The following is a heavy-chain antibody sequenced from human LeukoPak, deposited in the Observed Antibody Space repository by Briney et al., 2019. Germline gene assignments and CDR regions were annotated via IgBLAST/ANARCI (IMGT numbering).Heavy chain of an antibody. CDR3: ARDSGDHTAMVLFPFAFDY. Sequence: SETLSLTCTVSGGSISSSTYYWAWIRQPPGKGLEWIATIHHSGSTYYKPSLRSGVTISVDTSKNQFSLKLSSVTAADTAVYYCARDSGDHTAMVLFPFAFDYWGQGTLVTVSS. CDR1: GGSISSSTYY. CDR2: IHHSGST. J-gene: IGHJ4*02. V-gene: IGHV4-39*07. D-gene: IGHD5-18*01.